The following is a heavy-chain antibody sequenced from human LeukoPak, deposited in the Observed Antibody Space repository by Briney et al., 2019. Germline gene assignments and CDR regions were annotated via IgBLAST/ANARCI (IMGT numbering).Heavy chain of an antibody. Sequence: ASVKVSCKASGYTFTSYGFTWVRQAHAQRLEWMGWISAYNGNTNYAQKLQGRVTMTTDTSTSTAYMELRSLRSDDTAVYYCARSDSSGRYGGYYYYYMDVWGKGTTVTVSS. D-gene: IGHD6-19*01. V-gene: IGHV1-18*01. CDR3: ARSDSSGRYGGYYYYYMDV. J-gene: IGHJ6*03. CDR1: GYTFTSYG. CDR2: ISAYNGNT.